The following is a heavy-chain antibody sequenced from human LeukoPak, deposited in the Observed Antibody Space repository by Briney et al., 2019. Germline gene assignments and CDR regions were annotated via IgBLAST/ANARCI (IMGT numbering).Heavy chain of an antibody. J-gene: IGHJ4*02. CDR1: GFTFGDYA. D-gene: IGHD5-24*01. Sequence: GGSLRLSCTASGFTFGDYAMSWFRQAPGKGLEWVGFIRSKAYGGTTEYAASVKGRFTISRDDSKSIAYLQMNSLKTEDTAVYYCTRARWLQFPFTYYFDYWGQGTLVTVSS. CDR3: TRARWLQFPFTYYFDY. CDR2: IRSKAYGGTT. V-gene: IGHV3-49*03.